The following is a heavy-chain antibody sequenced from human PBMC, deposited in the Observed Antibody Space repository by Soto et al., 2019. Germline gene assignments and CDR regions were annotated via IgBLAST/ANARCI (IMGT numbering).Heavy chain of an antibody. V-gene: IGHV1-18*01. D-gene: IGHD3-10*01. CDR1: GYTFTSYG. CDR3: ARAPDYYGSAVQLEY. CDR2: ISTYIGTT. Sequence: QVHLVQSGAEVRKPGASVRVSCKASGYTFTSYGIIWVRQAPGQGLEWMGWISTYIGTTNYSQKFQDRVTMTTDTSTSTAYVDLGSLLSDDTALYYCARAPDYYGSAVQLEYWGQGTLVTVSS. J-gene: IGHJ4*02.